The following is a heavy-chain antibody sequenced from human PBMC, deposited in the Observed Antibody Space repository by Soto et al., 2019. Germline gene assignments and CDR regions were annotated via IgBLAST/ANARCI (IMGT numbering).Heavy chain of an antibody. Sequence: QVQLQQWGAGLLKPSETLSLTCAVYGGSFSGYYWSWIRQPPGKGLEWIGEINHSGSTNYNPSLKSRVTISVDTSKNQFSLKLSSVTAADTAVYYCARGPRRQIFGVVISGGWFDPWGQGTLVTVSS. CDR3: ARGPRRQIFGVVISGGWFDP. V-gene: IGHV4-34*01. D-gene: IGHD3-3*01. CDR1: GGSFSGYY. CDR2: INHSGST. J-gene: IGHJ5*02.